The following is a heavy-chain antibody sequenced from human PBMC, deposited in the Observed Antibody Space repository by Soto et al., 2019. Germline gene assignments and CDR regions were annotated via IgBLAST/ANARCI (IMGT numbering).Heavy chain of an antibody. CDR3: ARAEIDYDFWSGYVGGMDV. J-gene: IGHJ6*02. V-gene: IGHV4-31*03. Sequence: SETLSLTCTVSGGSISSGGYYWSWIRQHPGKGLEWIGYIYYSGSTYYNPSLKSRATISVDTSKNQFSLKLSSVTAADTAVYYCARAEIDYDFWSGYVGGMDVWGQGTTVTVSS. D-gene: IGHD3-3*01. CDR1: GGSISSGGYY. CDR2: IYYSGST.